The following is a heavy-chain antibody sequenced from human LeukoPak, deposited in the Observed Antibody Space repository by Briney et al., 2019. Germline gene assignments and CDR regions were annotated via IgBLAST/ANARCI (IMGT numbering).Heavy chain of an antibody. D-gene: IGHD1-7*01. CDR2: IYYSGST. Sequence: SETLSLTCTVSGGSISSYYWSWIRHPPGKGLELIGYIYYSGSTNYNPSLKSLVAIAVATSKNQFSLKLSSVTAAGTAVHYCARGAISKGGTYNWFDPWGQGTLVTVSS. V-gene: IGHV4-59*01. CDR3: ARGAISKGGTYNWFDP. CDR1: GGSISSYY. J-gene: IGHJ5*02.